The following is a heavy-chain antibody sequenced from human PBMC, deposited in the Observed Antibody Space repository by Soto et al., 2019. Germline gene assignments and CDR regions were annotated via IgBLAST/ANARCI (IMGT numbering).Heavy chain of an antibody. J-gene: IGHJ4*02. CDR3: ARGATYDYDSSGYSAFDY. V-gene: IGHV1-69*01. CDR1: GGTFSSYA. Sequence: QVQLVQSGAEVKKPGSSVKVSCKASGGTFSSYAISLVRQAPGQGLEWMGGIIPIFGTANYAQKFQGRGTITADESTSKAYMELSRLRSEDTAVYYCARGATYDYDSSGYSAFDYWGQGTLVTVSS. D-gene: IGHD3-22*01. CDR2: IIPIFGTA.